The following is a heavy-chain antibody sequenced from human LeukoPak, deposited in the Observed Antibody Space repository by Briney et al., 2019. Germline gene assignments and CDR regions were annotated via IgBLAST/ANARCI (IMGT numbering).Heavy chain of an antibody. V-gene: IGHV4-59*01. CDR3: ARVGSYAFDI. J-gene: IGHJ3*02. CDR2: IHYSGST. Sequence: SETLSHTCTVSAGSISSYYWSWIRQPPGKGLEWIGYIHYSGSTNQNPSLKSRVTISVDTSKNQFSLNLSSVTAADTAVYYCARVGSYAFDIWGQGTMVTVSS. CDR1: AGSISSYY.